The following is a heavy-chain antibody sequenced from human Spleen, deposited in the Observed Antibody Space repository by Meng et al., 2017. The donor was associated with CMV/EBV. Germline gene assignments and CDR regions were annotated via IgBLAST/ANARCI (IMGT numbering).Heavy chain of an antibody. D-gene: IGHD1-26*01. J-gene: IGHJ4*02. V-gene: IGHV3-30-3*01. Sequence: GESLKISCAASVFTFSSYAMHWVRQAPGKGLEWVAVISSDGSSKYYADSVKGRFTISRDNAKNSLYLQMNSLRAEDTAVYYCSVTAGGGSYYFRDYWGQGTLVTVSS. CDR2: ISSDGSSK. CDR1: VFTFSSYA. CDR3: SVTAGGGSYYFRDY.